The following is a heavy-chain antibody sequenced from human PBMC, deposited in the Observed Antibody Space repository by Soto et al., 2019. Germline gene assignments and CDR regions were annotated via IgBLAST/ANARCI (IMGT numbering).Heavy chain of an antibody. CDR1: GFTFSSYS. V-gene: IGHV3-21*06. CDR3: ASDFKETQYYYYCMDV. CDR2: ISSSSIYT. J-gene: IGHJ6*03. Sequence: EVQLVESGGGLVKPGGSLRLSCVVSGFTFSSYSMNWGRQAPGKGLEWVSSISSSSIYTYYADSVKGRFTISRDNGKNSVYLQMNSLRAEDTAVYHCASDFKETQYYYYCMDVWAKGTTVTVSS.